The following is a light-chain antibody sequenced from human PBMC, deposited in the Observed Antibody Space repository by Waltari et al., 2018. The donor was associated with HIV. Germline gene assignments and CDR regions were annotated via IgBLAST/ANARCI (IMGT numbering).Light chain of an antibody. CDR1: QSVSSY. V-gene: IGKV3-20*01. CDR3: QQYGSSPGT. Sequence: EIVLTQSPATLSLSPGDRATLSCRASQSVSSYLAWYQQKPGQAPRLLIYGASSRATGIPDRFSGSGSGTDFTLTISRLEPEDFAVYYCQQYGSSPGTFGQGTKVEIK. CDR2: GAS. J-gene: IGKJ1*01.